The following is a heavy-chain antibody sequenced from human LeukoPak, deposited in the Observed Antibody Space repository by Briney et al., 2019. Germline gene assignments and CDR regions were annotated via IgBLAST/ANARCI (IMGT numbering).Heavy chain of an antibody. V-gene: IGHV4-39*01. CDR1: GGSISSSSYY. Sequence: PSETLSLTCTVSGGSISSSSYYWGWIRQPPGKGLEWIGSIYYSGSTYYNPSLKSRVTISVDTSKNQFSLKLSSVTAADTAVYYCAGHHSSSWHAEYFQHWGQGTLVTVSS. D-gene: IGHD6-13*01. J-gene: IGHJ1*01. CDR3: AGHHSSSWHAEYFQH. CDR2: IYYSGST.